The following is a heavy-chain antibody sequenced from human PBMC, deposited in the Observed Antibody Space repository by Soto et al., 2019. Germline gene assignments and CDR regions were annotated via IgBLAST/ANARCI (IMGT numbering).Heavy chain of an antibody. D-gene: IGHD3-22*01. J-gene: IGHJ6*02. V-gene: IGHV3-23*01. CDR3: AKGLSGDSSGYSYYYYGMDV. CDR2: ISGSGGST. CDR1: GFTFSSYA. Sequence: QAGGSLRLSCAASGFTFSSYAMSWVRQAPGKGLEWVSAISGSGGSTYYADSVKGRFTISRDNSKNTLYLQMNSLRAEDTAVYYCAKGLSGDSSGYSYYYYGMDVWGQGTTVTVSS.